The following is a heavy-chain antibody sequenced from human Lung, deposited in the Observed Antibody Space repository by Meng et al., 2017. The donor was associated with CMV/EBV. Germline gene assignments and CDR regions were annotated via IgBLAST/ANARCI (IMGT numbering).Heavy chain of an antibody. J-gene: IGHJ4*02. CDR1: GYSISSGYY. V-gene: IGHV4-38-2*02. D-gene: IGHD2-2*01. Sequence: SETLSLTCTVSGYSISSGYYWGWIRQPPGKGLEWIGSIYHSGSTYYNPSLKSRVTISVDTSKNQFSLKLSSVTAADTAVYYCARVSCSSTSCYDYWGQGPLVTASS. CDR2: IYHSGST. CDR3: ARVSCSSTSCYDY.